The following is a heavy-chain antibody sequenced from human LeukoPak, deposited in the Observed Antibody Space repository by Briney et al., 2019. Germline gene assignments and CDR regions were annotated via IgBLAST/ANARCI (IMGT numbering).Heavy chain of an antibody. CDR1: GGSISSGGYS. Sequence: SETLSLTCAVSGGSISSGGYSWSWIRQPPGKGLEWIGYTYHSGSTYYNPSLKSRVTISVDRSKNQFSLKLSSVSAADTAVYYCARRMPTISANWFDTWGQGILVTVSS. J-gene: IGHJ5*02. CDR3: ARRMPTISANWFDT. V-gene: IGHV4-30-2*01. CDR2: TYHSGST. D-gene: IGHD5-24*01.